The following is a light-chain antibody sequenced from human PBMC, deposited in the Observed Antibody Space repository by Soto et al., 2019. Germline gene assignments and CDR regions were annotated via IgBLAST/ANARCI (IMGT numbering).Light chain of an antibody. V-gene: IGKV3-20*01. CDR2: GAY. CDR1: QSVSSNY. CDR3: KQYNNWPIT. Sequence: EIVLTQSPGTLSLSPGERATLSCRASQSVSSNYITWYQQKPGQAPRRLIFGAYSRATGIQDRFSGSGSGTDFTLTIRRLEPEDFAVYYCKQYNNWPITFGQGTRLEIK. J-gene: IGKJ5*01.